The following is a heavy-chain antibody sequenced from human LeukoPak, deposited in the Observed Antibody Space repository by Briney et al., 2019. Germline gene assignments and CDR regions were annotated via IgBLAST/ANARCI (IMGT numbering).Heavy chain of an antibody. Sequence: PSETLSLTCTVSGGSISSYYWSWIRQPAGKGLEWIGRIYTSGSTNYNPSLKSRVTMSVDTSKNQFSLKLSSVTAADTAVYYCARDSYSSGWYQGDAFDIWGQGTMVTVSS. CDR1: GGSISSYY. CDR2: IYTSGST. V-gene: IGHV4-4*07. CDR3: ARDSYSSGWYQGDAFDI. J-gene: IGHJ3*02. D-gene: IGHD6-19*01.